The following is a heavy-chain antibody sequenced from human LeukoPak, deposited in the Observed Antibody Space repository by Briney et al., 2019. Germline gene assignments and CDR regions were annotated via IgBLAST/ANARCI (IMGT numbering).Heavy chain of an antibody. CDR1: GFTFSSYA. D-gene: IGHD6-13*01. V-gene: IGHV3-23*01. CDR2: ISGSGGST. Sequence: GGSLRLSCAASGFTFSSYAMSWVRQAPGKGLEWVSAISGSGGSTYYADSVKGRFTISRDNSKNTLYLQMNSLRAEDTAVYYCARDSGSSSLYYYYGMDVWGQGTTVTVSS. J-gene: IGHJ6*02. CDR3: ARDSGSSSLYYYYGMDV.